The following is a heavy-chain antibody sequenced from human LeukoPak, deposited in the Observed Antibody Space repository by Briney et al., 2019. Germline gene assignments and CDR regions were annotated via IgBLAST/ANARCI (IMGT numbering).Heavy chain of an antibody. Sequence: PGGSLRLSCAASGFTFSSYSMNWVRQAPGKGLEWVSYISSSSSTIYYADSVKGRFTISRDNAKNSLYLQMNSLRAEDTAVYYCASGSSWYQNFVDYWGQGTLVTVSS. CDR1: GFTFSSYS. D-gene: IGHD6-13*01. CDR2: ISSSSSTI. V-gene: IGHV3-48*01. CDR3: ASGSSWYQNFVDY. J-gene: IGHJ4*02.